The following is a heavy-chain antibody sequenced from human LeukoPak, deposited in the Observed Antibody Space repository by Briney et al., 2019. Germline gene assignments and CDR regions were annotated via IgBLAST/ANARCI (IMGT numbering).Heavy chain of an antibody. V-gene: IGHV4-59*01. Sequence: PSETLSLTCTVSGGSISSYYWSWIRQPPGKGLEWIGYIYYSGSTNYNPSLKSRVTISVDTSKNQFSLKLSSVTAADTAVYYCARVKVTGSSWSFDYWGQGTLVTVSS. CDR2: IYYSGST. D-gene: IGHD6-13*01. J-gene: IGHJ4*02. CDR3: ARVKVTGSSWSFDY. CDR1: GGSISSYY.